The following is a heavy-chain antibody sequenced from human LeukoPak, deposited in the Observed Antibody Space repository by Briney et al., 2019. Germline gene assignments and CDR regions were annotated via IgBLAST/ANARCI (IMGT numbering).Heavy chain of an antibody. Sequence: GGSLRLSCAASGFTFSSYWMNWARQAPGKGLEWVASINHNGNVNYYVDSVKGRFTISRDNSKNTLYLQMNSLRAEDTAVYYCAKDNYAYWGQGTLVTVSS. CDR3: AKDNYAY. V-gene: IGHV3-7*03. CDR2: INHNGNVN. J-gene: IGHJ4*02. D-gene: IGHD3-16*01. CDR1: GFTFSSYW.